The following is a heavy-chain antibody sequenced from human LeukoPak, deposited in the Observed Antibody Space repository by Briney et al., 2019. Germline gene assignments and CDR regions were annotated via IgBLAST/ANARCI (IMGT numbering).Heavy chain of an antibody. Sequence: PSETLSLTCTVSGGSISSGDYYWSWIRQPPGKGLEWIGYIYYSGSTYYNPSLKSRVTISVDTSKNQFSLKLSSVTAADTAVYYCARAAPIPYCSSTSCYGPSPGYFDYWGQGTLVTVSS. J-gene: IGHJ4*02. V-gene: IGHV4-30-4*08. D-gene: IGHD2-2*01. CDR3: ARAAPIPYCSSTSCYGPSPGYFDY. CDR1: GGSISSGDYY. CDR2: IYYSGST.